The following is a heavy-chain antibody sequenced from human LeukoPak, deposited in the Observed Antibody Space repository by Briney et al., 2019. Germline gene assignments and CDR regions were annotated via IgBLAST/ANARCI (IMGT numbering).Heavy chain of an antibody. Sequence: GASVKVSCKASGYTFSSYGISWVRQAPGQGLEWMGWISGYNGNTNYALELQGRVTMTTDTSTSTAYMELRSLRSDDTAVYYCARAPLYGSCEYWGQGTLVTVSS. CDR3: ARAPLYGSCEY. CDR1: GYTFSSYG. D-gene: IGHD6-6*01. CDR2: ISGYNGNT. V-gene: IGHV1-18*01. J-gene: IGHJ4*02.